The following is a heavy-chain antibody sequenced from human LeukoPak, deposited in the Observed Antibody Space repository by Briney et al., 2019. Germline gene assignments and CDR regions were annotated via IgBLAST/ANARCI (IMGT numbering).Heavy chain of an antibody. CDR2: IYSSDMT. J-gene: IGHJ4*02. D-gene: IGHD3-22*01. CDR1: GFTVSSNY. V-gene: IGHV3-53*01. CDR3: ARDRPNYYGSGGHYYRRDGDY. Sequence: GGSLRLSCAASGFTVSSNYMSWVRQAPGKGLEWVSVIYSSDMTYYADSVKGRFTISRDNSKNTLYLHMNSLRAEDTAVYYCARDRPNYYGSGGHYYRRDGDYWGRGTLVSVSS.